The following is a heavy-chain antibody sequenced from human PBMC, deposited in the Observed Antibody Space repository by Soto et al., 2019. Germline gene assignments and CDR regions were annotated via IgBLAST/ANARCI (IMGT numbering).Heavy chain of an antibody. CDR3: ARGRQLVSVFSHAWGMDV. CDR2: IYYSGST. D-gene: IGHD6-6*01. J-gene: IGHJ6*02. CDR1: GGSISSYY. V-gene: IGHV4-59*01. Sequence: QVQLQESGPGLVKPSETLSLTCTVSGGSISSYYWSWIRQPPGKGLEWIGYIYYSGSTNYNPSLKSRATISVDASKNQCSLKLSSVTAADTAVYYCARGRQLVSVFSHAWGMDVWGQGTTVTVSS.